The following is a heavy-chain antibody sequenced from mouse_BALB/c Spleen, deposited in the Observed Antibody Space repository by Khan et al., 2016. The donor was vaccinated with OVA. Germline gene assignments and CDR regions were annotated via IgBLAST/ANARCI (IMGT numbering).Heavy chain of an antibody. D-gene: IGHD2-4*01. V-gene: IGHV1S135*01. CDR3: ARNGITTWCPY. CDR2: IDPFNGGT. Sequence: EVQLQESGPELLKPGTSLKISCKASGYSFTNYYMHWVKQSHGKSLEWIGSIDPFNGGTTYNQKFKGKATLTVDKSSSTAYMHLSSLTSEDSAVYYCARNGITTWCPYWGQGTLVTVSA. J-gene: IGHJ3*01. CDR1: GYSFTNYY.